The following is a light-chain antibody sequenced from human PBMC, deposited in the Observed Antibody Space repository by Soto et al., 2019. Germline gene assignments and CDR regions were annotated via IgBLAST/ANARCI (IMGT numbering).Light chain of an antibody. CDR1: QSVRSY. J-gene: IGKJ5*01. Sequence: ESMLTQSPATLSLSPGERATLSCRASQSVRSYLAWYQQKPGQAPRLLIYDASNRATGIPARFSGSGSGTDFTLTISSLEPEDFAVYYCQQRSNSVNFGQGTRLEIK. V-gene: IGKV3-11*01. CDR2: DAS. CDR3: QQRSNSVN.